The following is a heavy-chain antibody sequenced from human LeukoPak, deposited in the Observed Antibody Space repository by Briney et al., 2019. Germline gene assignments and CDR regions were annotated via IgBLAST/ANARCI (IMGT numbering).Heavy chain of an antibody. CDR3: AKALRSSGRIPFDY. CDR2: ISGSGGST. V-gene: IGHV3-23*01. CDR1: GFTFSNYG. Sequence: GGSLRLSCTASGFTFSNYGMNWVRQAPGKGLEWVSAISGSGGSTYYADSVKGRFTISRDNSKNTLYLQMNSLRAEDTAVYYCAKALRSSGRIPFDYWGQGTLVTVSS. D-gene: IGHD3-10*01. J-gene: IGHJ4*02.